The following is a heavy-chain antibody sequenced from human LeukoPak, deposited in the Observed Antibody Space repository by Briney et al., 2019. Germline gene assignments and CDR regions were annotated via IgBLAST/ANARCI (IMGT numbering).Heavy chain of an antibody. CDR1: RYTLTKLS. CDR2: FDPEDGET. V-gene: IGHV1-24*01. Sequence: ASVKVSCKVSRYTLTKLSMHWVRQAPGKGLEWMGGFDPEDGETIYAQKFQGRVTMTEDTSTDTAYMELSSLRSEDTAVYYCATAQTAIVGATRWFDPWGQGTLVTVSS. D-gene: IGHD1-26*01. CDR3: ATAQTAIVGATRWFDP. J-gene: IGHJ5*02.